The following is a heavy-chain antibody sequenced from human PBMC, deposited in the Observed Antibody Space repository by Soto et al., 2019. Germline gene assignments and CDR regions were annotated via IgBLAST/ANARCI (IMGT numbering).Heavy chain of an antibody. Sequence: GGSLRLSCAASGFTFSSYAMSWVRQAPGKGLEWVSAISGSGGSTYYADSVKGRFTISRDNSKNTLYLQMNSLRAEDTAVYYCAKDLGDGVNYWYFDLWGRGTLVTVSS. D-gene: IGHD3-10*01. J-gene: IGHJ2*01. CDR2: ISGSGGST. CDR3: AKDLGDGVNYWYFDL. V-gene: IGHV3-23*01. CDR1: GFTFSSYA.